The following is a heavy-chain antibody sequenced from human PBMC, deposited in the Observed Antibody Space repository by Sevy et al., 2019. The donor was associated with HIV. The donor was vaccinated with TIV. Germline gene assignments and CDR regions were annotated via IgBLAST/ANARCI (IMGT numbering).Heavy chain of an antibody. J-gene: IGHJ4*02. Sequence: GGSLRLSCAAPGFSLNSYWMSWVRQAPGKGLEWVANIKQDGSVKYYVDSVKGRFTISRDNARNLLYLQMNSLRAEDTALYYCVRAIAADGSFWGQGTLVTVSS. CDR2: IKQDGSVK. CDR1: GFSLNSYW. D-gene: IGHD6-13*01. CDR3: VRAIAADGSF. V-gene: IGHV3-7*01.